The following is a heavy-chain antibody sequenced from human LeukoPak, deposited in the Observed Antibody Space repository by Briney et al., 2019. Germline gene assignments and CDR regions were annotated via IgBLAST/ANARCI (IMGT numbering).Heavy chain of an antibody. CDR2: IYHSGST. J-gene: IGHJ3*02. V-gene: IGHV4-4*02. Sequence: PSRTLSPTCALSGGSTSSSKWWSCVRQPPGKGLEWTGEIYHSGSTNYNPSLKSRVTISVDKSKNQFSLKLSSVTAADTAVYYCARPYDSSGYNAFDIWGQGTMVTVSS. CDR1: GGSTSSSKW. D-gene: IGHD3-22*01. CDR3: ARPYDSSGYNAFDI.